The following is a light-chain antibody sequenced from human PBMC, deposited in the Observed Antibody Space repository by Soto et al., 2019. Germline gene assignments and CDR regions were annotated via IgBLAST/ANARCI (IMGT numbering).Light chain of an antibody. J-gene: IGLJ2*01. CDR2: GNS. Sequence: QSVLTQPPSVSGAPGQRVTISCTGNSSNIGAGYDVHWYRQLPGTAPKLLIYGNSNRPTGVPDRFSGSKSGTSASLAITGLQAEDEADYYCQSYDSSLSAVVFGGGTKLTVL. CDR1: SSNIGAGYD. V-gene: IGLV1-40*01. CDR3: QSYDSSLSAVV.